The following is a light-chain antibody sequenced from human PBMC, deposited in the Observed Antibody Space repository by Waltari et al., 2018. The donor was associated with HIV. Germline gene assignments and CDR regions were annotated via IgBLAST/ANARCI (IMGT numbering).Light chain of an antibody. V-gene: IGLV1-47*01. J-gene: IGLJ3*02. CDR2: TND. Sequence: SVLTQPPSASGTPGQRVTISCSGDSSNIGSNSVYWYQQLPGTAPKRLIYTNDPRPSGVPDRFSGSNSGTAASLAISGLRSEDEADYYCATWDDDLSTWLFGGGTKLTVL. CDR3: ATWDDDLSTWL. CDR1: SSNIGSNS.